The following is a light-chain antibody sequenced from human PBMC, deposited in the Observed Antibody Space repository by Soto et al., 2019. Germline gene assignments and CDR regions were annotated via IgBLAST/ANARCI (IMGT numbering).Light chain of an antibody. CDR1: QSILYSSDNNNY. V-gene: IGKV4-1*01. CDR2: WAS. CDR3: QQYYITPHT. Sequence: DIVLTQSPDSLAVSLGVRATINCKSSQSILYSSDNNNYLAWYQQKPGQPPKLLIYWASTRESGVPDRFTGSGSGTEFTLTISSLQAEDVAVYYCQQYYITPHTFGQGTKLEIK. J-gene: IGKJ2*01.